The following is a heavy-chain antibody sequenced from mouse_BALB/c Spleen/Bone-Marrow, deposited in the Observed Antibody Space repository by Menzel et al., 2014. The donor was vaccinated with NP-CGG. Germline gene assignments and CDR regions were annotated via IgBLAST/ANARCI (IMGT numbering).Heavy chain of an antibody. CDR2: IWAGGST. V-gene: IGHV2-9*02. CDR1: GFSLTSYG. J-gene: IGHJ3*01. Sequence: VKLVESGPGLVAPSQSLSITCTVSGFSLTSYGAHWVRQPPGKGLEWLGVIWAGGSTNYNSALMSRLSISKDNSKSQVFLKMNSLQTDDTAMYYCARSTMITEGFAYWGQGTLVTVSA. CDR3: ARSTMITEGFAY. D-gene: IGHD2-4*01.